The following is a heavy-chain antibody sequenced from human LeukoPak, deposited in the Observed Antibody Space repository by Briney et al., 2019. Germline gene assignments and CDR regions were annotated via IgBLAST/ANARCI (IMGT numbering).Heavy chain of an antibody. CDR3: ARVGGRGYSYGPYYY. V-gene: IGHV4-59*11. D-gene: IGHD5-18*01. J-gene: IGHJ4*02. CDR1: GASISSHY. Sequence: SETLSLTCTVSGASISSHYWSWIRQPPGKGLEWIGYIYYSGSTNSNPSLKSRVTISVDTSKNQFSLKLSSVTAADTAVYYCARVGGRGYSYGPYYYWGPGTLVTVSS. CDR2: IYYSGST.